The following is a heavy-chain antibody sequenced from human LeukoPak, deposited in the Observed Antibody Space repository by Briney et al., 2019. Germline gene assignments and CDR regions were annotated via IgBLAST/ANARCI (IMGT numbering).Heavy chain of an antibody. J-gene: IGHJ4*02. Sequence: GGSLRLSCAASGFTFSSYAMSWVRQAPGKGLEWVSAISGSGGSTYYADSVKGRFTISRDNSKTTLYLKMNSLRAEDTAVYYCAKAPSGVTNFDYWGQGTLVTVSS. D-gene: IGHD2-21*02. CDR2: ISGSGGST. V-gene: IGHV3-23*01. CDR3: AKAPSGVTNFDY. CDR1: GFTFSSYA.